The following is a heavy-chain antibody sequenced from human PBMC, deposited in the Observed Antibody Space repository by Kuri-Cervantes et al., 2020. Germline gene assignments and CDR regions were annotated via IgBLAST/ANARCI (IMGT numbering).Heavy chain of an antibody. D-gene: IGHD4-17*01. CDR1: GYTFTGYY. J-gene: IGHJ1*01. V-gene: IGHV1-2*02. CDR2: INPNSGGT. Sequence: ASVKVSCKAPGYTFTGYYMHWVRQAPGQGLEWMGWINPNSGGTNYAQSFQGRVTMTRDTSISTAYMELSRLRSDDTAVYYCAREYMGKGDYWYFRHWGQGTLVTVSS. CDR3: AREYMGKGDYWYFRH.